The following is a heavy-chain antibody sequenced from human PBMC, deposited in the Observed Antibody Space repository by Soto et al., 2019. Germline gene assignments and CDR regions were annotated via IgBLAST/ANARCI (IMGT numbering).Heavy chain of an antibody. CDR1: GFTFSSYN. CDR2: ISRSSSYM. D-gene: IGHD3-9*01. Sequence: GSLRLSCAASGFTFSSYNMNWVRQAPGKGLVWVSSISRSSSYMYYADSVKGRFTISRDNAKNSLYLQMNSLRAEDTAVYYCAGDRDFARLLLTDGFYLYAMGVWGQGTTVTVSS. CDR3: AGDRDFARLLLTDGFYLYAMGV. V-gene: IGHV3-21*01. J-gene: IGHJ6*02.